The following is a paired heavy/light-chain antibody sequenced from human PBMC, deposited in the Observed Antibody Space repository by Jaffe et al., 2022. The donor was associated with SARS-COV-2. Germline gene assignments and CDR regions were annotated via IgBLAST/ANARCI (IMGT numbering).Light chain of an antibody. CDR1: QSLVYSDGNTY. J-gene: IGKJ1*01. V-gene: IGKV2-30*01. CDR3: MQGTHWPPT. CDR2: KVS. Sequence: DVVMTQSPLSLPVTLGQPASISCRSSQSLVYSDGNTYLNWFQQRPGQSPRRLIYKVSNRDSGVPDRFSGSGSGTDFTLEISRVEAEDVGVYYCMQGTHWPPTFGQGTKVEIK.
Heavy chain of an antibody. CDR2: ISGSGGST. V-gene: IGHV3-23*01. J-gene: IGHJ5*02. CDR3: AKEALIVVVTPYWFDP. Sequence: LLESGGGFVQPGGSLRLSCAASGFTFSSYALSWVRQAPGKGLEWVSTISGSGGSTYYADSVKGRFTISRDNSKNTLYLQMNSLRAEDTAVYYCAKEALIVVVTPYWFDPWGQGTLVTVSS. D-gene: IGHD3-22*01. CDR1: GFTFSSYA.